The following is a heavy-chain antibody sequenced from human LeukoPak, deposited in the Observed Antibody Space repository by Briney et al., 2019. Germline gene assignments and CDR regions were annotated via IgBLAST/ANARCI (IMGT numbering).Heavy chain of an antibody. Sequence: KPSETLSLTCAVSDYSISSGYYCGWIRQPPGKGLEWIGSIYHSGSTYYNPSLKSRVTISVDTSKNQFSLKLSSVTAADTAVYYCARVWSGYCSSTSCYVAYNWFDPWGQGTLVTVSS. V-gene: IGHV4-38-2*01. J-gene: IGHJ5*02. CDR3: ARVWSGYCSSTSCYVAYNWFDP. D-gene: IGHD2-2*01. CDR2: IYHSGST. CDR1: DYSISSGYY.